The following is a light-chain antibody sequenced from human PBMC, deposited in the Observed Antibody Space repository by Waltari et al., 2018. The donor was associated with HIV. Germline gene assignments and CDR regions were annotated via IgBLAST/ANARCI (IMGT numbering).Light chain of an antibody. CDR2: DNN. J-gene: IGLJ3*02. Sequence: QFVLTQPPSVSAAPGPTVTISRSGSGAHLGSHSVSWYQQLPGTAPKLRIYDNNKLPSGIPDRCSGSKSGASATLGITGLQTGDEADYYCGTWDSRLSAVFGGGTKVTVL. CDR1: GAHLGSHS. V-gene: IGLV1-51*01. CDR3: GTWDSRLSAV.